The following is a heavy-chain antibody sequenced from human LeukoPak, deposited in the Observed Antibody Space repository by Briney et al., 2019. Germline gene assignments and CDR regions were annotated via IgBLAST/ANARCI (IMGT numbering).Heavy chain of an antibody. CDR3: AIRDYGGDPVFDY. D-gene: IGHD4-23*01. J-gene: IGHJ4*02. Sequence: PGGSLRLSCVASGITFSSYSMNWVRQAPGKGLEWVSYISSRSSTIYYADSVKGRFAISRDNAKNSLYLQMNSLRDEDTAVYYCAIRDYGGDPVFDYWGQGTLVTVSS. CDR1: GITFSSYS. V-gene: IGHV3-48*02. CDR2: ISSRSSTI.